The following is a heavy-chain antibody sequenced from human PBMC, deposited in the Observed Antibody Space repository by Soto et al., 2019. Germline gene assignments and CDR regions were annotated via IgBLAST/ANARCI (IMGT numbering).Heavy chain of an antibody. CDR1: GGTFSSSG. Sequence: QVHLVQSGTEVKKPGSSVKVSCKASGGTFSSSGFSWVRQAPGHGLEWMGMIVPSLDTTNYAQKFQARVTITADEVTSTAAMEVRSLRSEDTAVYYCARWPQPRYTADPYAVDVWGQGTRVIVSS. D-gene: IGHD3-16*02. J-gene: IGHJ6*02. V-gene: IGHV1-69*11. CDR3: ARWPQPRYTADPYAVDV. CDR2: IVPSLDTT.